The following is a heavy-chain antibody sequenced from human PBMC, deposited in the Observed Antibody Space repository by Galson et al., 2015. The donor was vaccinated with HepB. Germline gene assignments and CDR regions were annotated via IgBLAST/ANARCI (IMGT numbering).Heavy chain of an antibody. J-gene: IGHJ6*02. CDR1: GFTFSNAW. CDR2: IKSKTDGGTT. Sequence: SLRLSCAASGFTFSNAWMSWVRQAPGKGLEWVGRIKSKTDGGTTDYAAPVKGRFTISRDDSKNALYLQMNSLKTEDTAVYYCTTEAWNPDYYYYYGMDVWGQGTTVTVSS. D-gene: IGHD1-1*01. CDR3: TTEAWNPDYYYYYGMDV. V-gene: IGHV3-15*01.